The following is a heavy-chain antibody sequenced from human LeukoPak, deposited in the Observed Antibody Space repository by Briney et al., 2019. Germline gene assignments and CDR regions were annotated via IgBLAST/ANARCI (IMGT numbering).Heavy chain of an antibody. D-gene: IGHD6-13*01. Sequence: GGSLRLSCAASGFIFSSYSMNWVRQAPGKGLEWVSSISSSSTYIYYADSVKGRFTISRDNAKNSLYLQMNSLRGEDTAVYYCARGTPGYLDYWGQGTLVTVSS. CDR2: ISSSSTYI. CDR1: GFIFSSYS. V-gene: IGHV3-21*01. J-gene: IGHJ4*02. CDR3: ARGTPGYLDY.